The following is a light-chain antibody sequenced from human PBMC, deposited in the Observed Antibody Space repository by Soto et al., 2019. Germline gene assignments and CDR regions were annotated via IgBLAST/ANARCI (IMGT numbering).Light chain of an antibody. J-gene: IGKJ1*01. Sequence: DIQMTQSPSTLSASVGDRVTITCRASQSISTWLAWYPQKPGKAPKLLIYKASSLESGVPSRFSGSGSGTESTLTISSLQPDYFATYYCQQYNNYWTFGQGTKVEIK. CDR2: KAS. V-gene: IGKV1-5*03. CDR3: QQYNNYWT. CDR1: QSISTW.